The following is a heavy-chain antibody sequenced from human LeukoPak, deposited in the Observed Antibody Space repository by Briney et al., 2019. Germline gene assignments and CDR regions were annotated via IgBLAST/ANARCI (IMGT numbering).Heavy chain of an antibody. V-gene: IGHV4-39*01. J-gene: IGHJ4*02. D-gene: IGHD3-10*01. CDR1: GGSISSSSYY. Sequence: PSETLSLTCTVSGGSISSSSYYWGWIRQPPGKGLESIGSIYYSGSTYYNPSLKSRVTISVDTSKNQFSLKLSSVTAAGTAVYYCARSYGSGSSAGYWGQGTLVTVSS. CDR3: ARSYGSGSSAGY. CDR2: IYYSGST.